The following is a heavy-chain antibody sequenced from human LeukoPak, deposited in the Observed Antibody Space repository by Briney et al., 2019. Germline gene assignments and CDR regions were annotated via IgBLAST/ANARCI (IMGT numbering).Heavy chain of an antibody. Sequence: GGSLRLSCAASGFTFSSYAMSWVRQAPGKGLEGVSPLSGSGGKTYYADSVKGRVTISRDNSKNTLYPQMNSLRAEDTAVYHCAKGSYYYDSADYFDYWGQGTLVTVSS. CDR3: AKGSYYYDSADYFDY. CDR2: LSGSGGKT. J-gene: IGHJ4*02. V-gene: IGHV3-23*01. D-gene: IGHD3-22*01. CDR1: GFTFSSYA.